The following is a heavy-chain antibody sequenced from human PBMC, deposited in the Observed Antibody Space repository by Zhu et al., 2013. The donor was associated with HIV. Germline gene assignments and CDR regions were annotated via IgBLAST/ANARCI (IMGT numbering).Heavy chain of an antibody. CDR1: GGTFITHA. D-gene: IGHD2-15*01. CDR2: VIPMFGTT. J-gene: IGHJ5*02. Sequence: QVRLMQSGPEVKRPGSSIRVSCTASGGTFITHAMNWVRLAPGQGLEWMGGVIPMFGTTKYAQNFQGRVTITADKITSTVYMELKSLRSEDTAVYYCARDLEIVDGNLLTNPNYFDTWGQGTLITVSS. V-gene: IGHV1-69*06. CDR3: ARDLEIVDGNLLTNPNYFDT.